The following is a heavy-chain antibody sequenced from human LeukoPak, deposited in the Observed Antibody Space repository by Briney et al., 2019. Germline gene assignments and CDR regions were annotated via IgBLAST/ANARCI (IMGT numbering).Heavy chain of an antibody. CDR1: GLTFGDYA. Sequence: GGSLRLSCTASGLTFGDYAMSWVRQAPGKGLEWVGFIRSKAYGGTTEYAASVKGRFTISRDDSKSIAYLQMNSLKTEDTAVYYCTRARGYGAYFDYWGQGTLVTVSS. CDR3: TRARGYGAYFDY. D-gene: IGHD3-22*01. CDR2: IRSKAYGGTT. J-gene: IGHJ4*02. V-gene: IGHV3-49*04.